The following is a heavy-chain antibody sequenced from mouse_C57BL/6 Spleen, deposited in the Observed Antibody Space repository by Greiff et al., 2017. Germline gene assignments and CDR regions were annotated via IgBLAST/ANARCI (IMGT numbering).Heavy chain of an antibody. D-gene: IGHD1-1*01. Sequence: VQLQQSGPELVKPGASVKISCKASGYSFTSYYIHWVKQRPGQGLEWIGWIYPGSGNTKYNEKFKGKATLTADTSSSTAYMQLSSLTSEDSAVYYCARDYYGSSLFAYWGQGTLVTVSA. J-gene: IGHJ3*01. CDR3: ARDYYGSSLFAY. CDR2: IYPGSGNT. V-gene: IGHV1-66*01. CDR1: GYSFTSYY.